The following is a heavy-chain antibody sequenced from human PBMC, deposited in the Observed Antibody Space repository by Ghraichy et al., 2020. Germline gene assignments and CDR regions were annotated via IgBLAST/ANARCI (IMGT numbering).Heavy chain of an antibody. D-gene: IGHD6-13*01. J-gene: IGHJ3*02. CDR1: GFTFSSYW. CDR2: INSDGSST. Sequence: LPCAASGFTFSSYWMHWVRQAPGKGLVWVSRINSDGSSTSYADSVKGRFTISRDNAKNTLYLQMNSLRAEDTAVYYCARDGYSSSWYGAFDIWGQGTMVTVSS. CDR3: ARDGYSSSWYGAFDI. V-gene: IGHV3-74*01.